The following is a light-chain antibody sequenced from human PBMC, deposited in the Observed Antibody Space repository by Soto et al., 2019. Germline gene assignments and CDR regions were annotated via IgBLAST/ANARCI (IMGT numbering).Light chain of an antibody. CDR2: WAS. V-gene: IGKV4-1*01. Sequence: DIVMTQSPDSLAVSLGERATINCKSSQSVLYSSTNKNYLAWYQQKPGQPPKLLLYWASTRESGVPDRFSGSGSGTDFTLTISRLEPEDFAVYYCQQYGSSPETFGQGTKLEIK. J-gene: IGKJ2*01. CDR3: QQYGSSPET. CDR1: QSVLYSSTNKNY.